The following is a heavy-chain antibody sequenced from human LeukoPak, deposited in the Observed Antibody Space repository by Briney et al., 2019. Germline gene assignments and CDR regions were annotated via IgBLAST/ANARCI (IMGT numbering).Heavy chain of an antibody. CDR1: GFTFSSYW. V-gene: IGHV3-7*01. Sequence: GGSLRHSCAASGFTFSSYWMSWVRQAPGKGLEWVANIKQDGSEKYYADSVKGRFTISRDNAKNSLYLQMNSLRVEDTGIYYCARDRRGYDASGHYYRHFDFWGQGTLVTVSS. J-gene: IGHJ4*02. D-gene: IGHD3-22*01. CDR2: IKQDGSEK. CDR3: ARDRRGYDASGHYYRHFDF.